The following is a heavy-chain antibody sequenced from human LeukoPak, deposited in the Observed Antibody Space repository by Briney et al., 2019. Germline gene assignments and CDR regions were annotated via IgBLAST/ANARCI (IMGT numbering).Heavy chain of an antibody. CDR3: ARDKGPDYYYGMDV. V-gene: IGHV1-18*01. CDR2: ISAYNGNT. J-gene: IGHJ6*02. Sequence: ASVKVSCKASGYTFTSYGISWVRQAPGQGLEWMGWISAYNGNTNYAQKLRGRVTMTTDTSTSTAYMELRSLRSDDTAVYYCARDKGPDYYYGMDVWGQGTTVTVSS. CDR1: GYTFTSYG.